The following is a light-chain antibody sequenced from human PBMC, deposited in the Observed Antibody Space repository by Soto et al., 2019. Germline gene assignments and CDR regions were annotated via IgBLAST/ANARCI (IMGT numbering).Light chain of an antibody. J-gene: IGLJ3*02. V-gene: IGLV2-14*01. CDR3: SSYTSSSTRV. CDR2: EVS. Sequence: QSALTQPASVSGSPGQSITISCTGTSSDVGGYNYVSWYQQHPGKAPKLMIYEVSNGPSGVSNRFSGSKSGNTASLTISGLQAEDEAEYYCSSYTSSSTRVFGGGTKVTVL. CDR1: SSDVGGYNY.